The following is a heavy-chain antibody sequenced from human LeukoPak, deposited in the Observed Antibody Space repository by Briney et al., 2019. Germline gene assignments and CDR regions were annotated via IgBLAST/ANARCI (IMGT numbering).Heavy chain of an antibody. J-gene: IGHJ4*02. CDR1: GFTFSSYG. CDR3: ARDREQWLVESTFDY. D-gene: IGHD6-19*01. CDR2: ISYDGSNK. Sequence: GGSLRLSCAASGFTFSSYGMHWVRQAPGKGLEWVAVISYDGSNKYYADSVKGRFTISRDNSKNTLYLQMNSLRAEDTAVYYCARDREQWLVESTFDYWGQGTLVTVSS. V-gene: IGHV3-30*03.